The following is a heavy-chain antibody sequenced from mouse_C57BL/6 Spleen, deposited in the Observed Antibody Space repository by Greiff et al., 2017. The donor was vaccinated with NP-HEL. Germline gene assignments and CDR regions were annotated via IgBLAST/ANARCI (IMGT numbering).Heavy chain of an antibody. Sequence: LLESGAELVRPGASVKLSCTASGYTFTDYYINWVKQRPGQGLEWIARIYPGSGNTYYNEKFKGKATLTAEKSSSTAYMQLSSLTSEDSAVYYCARDDGSFYWYFDVWGTGTTVTVSS. J-gene: IGHJ1*03. V-gene: IGHV1-76*01. CDR3: ARDDGSFYWYFDV. D-gene: IGHD2-3*01. CDR2: IYPGSGNT. CDR1: GYTFTDYY.